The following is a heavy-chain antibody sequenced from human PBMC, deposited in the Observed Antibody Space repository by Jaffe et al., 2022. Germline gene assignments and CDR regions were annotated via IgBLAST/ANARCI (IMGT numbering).Heavy chain of an antibody. Sequence: EVQLVQSGAEVKKPGESLKISCTGSGYSFTSYWIGWVRQMPGKGLEWMGMVYPGDSDTRYSPSFQGQVTISADKSISTAYLQWSSLRASDTAMYYCVRHRVEMGTPIKYYFDYWCQGTLVTVSS. CDR3: VRHRVEMGTPIKYYFDY. V-gene: IGHV5-51*01. CDR1: GYSFTSYW. CDR2: VYPGDSDT. D-gene: IGHD1-1*01. J-gene: IGHJ4*02.